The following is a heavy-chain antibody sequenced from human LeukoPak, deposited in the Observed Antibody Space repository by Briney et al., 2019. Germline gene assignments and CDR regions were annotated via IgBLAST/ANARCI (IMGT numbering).Heavy chain of an antibody. Sequence: KTSETLSLTCAVYGGSFSGYYWSWIRQPPGKGLEWIGEINHSGSTNYNPSLKSRVTISVDTSKNQFSLRLSSVTTADTAVYYCARGSKSPQSSVMYGRMRRGFDPWGQGTLVTVSS. CDR2: INHSGST. J-gene: IGHJ5*02. CDR3: ARGSKSPQSSVMYGRMRRGFDP. CDR1: GGSFSGYY. V-gene: IGHV4-34*01. D-gene: IGHD2-8*01.